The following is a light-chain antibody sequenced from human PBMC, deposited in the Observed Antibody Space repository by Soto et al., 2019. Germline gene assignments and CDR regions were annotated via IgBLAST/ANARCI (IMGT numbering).Light chain of an antibody. CDR2: DAS. CDR1: QSISSW. J-gene: IGKJ1*01. CDR3: QQYNSYWT. Sequence: DIQMTQSPSTLSASVGDRVTITCRASQSISSWLAGYQQKPGKAPKLLIYDASSLESGVQSGLSGSGSGTEFTLTISSLQPDDFETSYCQQYNSYWTFGQGTKVEIK. V-gene: IGKV1-5*01.